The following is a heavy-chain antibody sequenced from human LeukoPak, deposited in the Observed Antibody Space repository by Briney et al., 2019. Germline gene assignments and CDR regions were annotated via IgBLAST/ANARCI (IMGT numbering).Heavy chain of an antibody. J-gene: IGHJ4*02. CDR1: GFTFSSYE. V-gene: IGHV3-48*03. CDR2: ISRSGTTT. Sequence: GGSLRPSCVASGFTFSSYEMNWVRQAPGKGLEWASYISRSGTTTFYADSVKGRFTISRDNAKNSLYLQMNSLRAEDTAVYYCARDEVGATTEFDYWGQGTLVTVSS. D-gene: IGHD1-26*01. CDR3: ARDEVGATTEFDY.